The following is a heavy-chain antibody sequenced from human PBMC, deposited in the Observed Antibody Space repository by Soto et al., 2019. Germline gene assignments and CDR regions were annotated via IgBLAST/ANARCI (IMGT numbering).Heavy chain of an antibody. CDR1: GGSISSGGYY. V-gene: IGHV4-31*03. J-gene: IGHJ5*02. CDR3: ARVATPHYGLGANWFDP. Sequence: NPSETLSLTCTVSGGSISSGGYYWSWIRQHPGKGLEWIGYIYYSGSTYYNPSLKSRVTISVDTSKNQFSLKLSSVTAADTAVYYCARVATPHYGLGANWFDPWGQGTLVTVSS. CDR2: IYYSGST. D-gene: IGHD3-10*01.